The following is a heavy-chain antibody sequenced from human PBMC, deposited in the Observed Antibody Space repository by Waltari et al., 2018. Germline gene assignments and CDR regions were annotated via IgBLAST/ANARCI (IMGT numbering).Heavy chain of an antibody. CDR3: ARGYCSSTSCYPLEY. CDR2: INPNSGGT. Sequence: QVQLVQSGAEVKKPGASVQVYCKASGYTFTGYYMHWVRQAPGQGLEWMGRINPNSGGTNYAQKFQGRVTMTRDTSISTAYMELSRLRSDDTAVYYCARGYCSSTSCYPLEYWGQGTLVTVSS. J-gene: IGHJ4*02. V-gene: IGHV1-2*06. D-gene: IGHD2-2*01. CDR1: GYTFTGYY.